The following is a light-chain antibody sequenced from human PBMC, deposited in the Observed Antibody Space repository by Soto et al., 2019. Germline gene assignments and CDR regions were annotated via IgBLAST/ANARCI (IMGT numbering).Light chain of an antibody. V-gene: IGKV1-27*01. CDR3: QEHNKRPGLT. J-gene: IGKJ4*01. Sequence: DIQMTQSPSSLSASVGDRVTITCRASQGISNYLAWYQQKPGKVPKLLIYAAYILQSGVPSRFSGSGSGTDFTLTISSLQPEDVGSHYCQEHNKRPGLTFGGGTKVESK. CDR2: AAY. CDR1: QGISNY.